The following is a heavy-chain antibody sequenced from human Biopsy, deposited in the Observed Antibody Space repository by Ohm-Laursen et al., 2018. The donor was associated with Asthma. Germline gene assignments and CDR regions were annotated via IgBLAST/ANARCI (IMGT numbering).Heavy chain of an antibody. CDR1: GDSFSNYA. V-gene: IGHV1-69*13. CDR3: ARGYSGSDRIVYYYSGLGV. Sequence: ASVKVSCKASGDSFSNYAISWVRQAPGQGLEWMGGLIPVLGTPDHAQMFEGRVTITADESTSTAYMELSSLSSEDTAVYYCARGYSGSDRIVYYYSGLGVWGQGTTVTVS. CDR2: LIPVLGTP. D-gene: IGHD5-12*01. J-gene: IGHJ6*02.